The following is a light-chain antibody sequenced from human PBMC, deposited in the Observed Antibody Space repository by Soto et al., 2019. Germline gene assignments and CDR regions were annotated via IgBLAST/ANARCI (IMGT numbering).Light chain of an antibody. Sequence: EIVLTQSPGTLSLCPGERATLSCRASQSVSSSYLAWYQQKPGQAPRLLIYGASSRATGIPDRFSGSGSGTDFTLTISRLEPEDFEVYYCQQFGSSPLFTVGPGTKVDVK. CDR2: GAS. CDR1: QSVSSSY. CDR3: QQFGSSPLFT. V-gene: IGKV3-20*01. J-gene: IGKJ3*01.